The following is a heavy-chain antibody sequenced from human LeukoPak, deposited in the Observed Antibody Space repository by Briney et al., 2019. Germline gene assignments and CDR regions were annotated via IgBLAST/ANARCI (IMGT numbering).Heavy chain of an antibody. CDR1: GFTFSSYA. CDR3: ARLPDPYSYGDY. Sequence: GGSLRLSCAASGFTFSSYAMSWVRQAPGKGLEWVSSISSSSSYIYYADSVKGRFTISRDNAKNSLYLQMNSLRAEDTAVYYCARLPDPYSYGDYWGQGTLVTVSS. V-gene: IGHV3-21*01. CDR2: ISSSSSYI. J-gene: IGHJ4*02. D-gene: IGHD5-18*01.